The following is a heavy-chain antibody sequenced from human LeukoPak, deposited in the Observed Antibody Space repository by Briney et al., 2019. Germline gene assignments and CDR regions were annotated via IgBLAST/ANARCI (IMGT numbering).Heavy chain of an antibody. J-gene: IGHJ4*02. V-gene: IGHV4-31*03. Sequence: SETLSLTCTVSGGSISSGGYYWSWLRQHPGKGLEWIGYIYYSGSTYYNPSLKSRVTISVDTSKNQFSLKLSSVTAADTAVYYCARGGDYYDSSGYRYWGQGTLVTLSS. CDR3: ARGGDYYDSSGYRY. D-gene: IGHD3-22*01. CDR1: GGSISSGGYY. CDR2: IYYSGST.